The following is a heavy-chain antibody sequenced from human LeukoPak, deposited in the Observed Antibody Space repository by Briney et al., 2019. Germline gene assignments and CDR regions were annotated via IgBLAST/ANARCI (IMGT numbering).Heavy chain of an antibody. CDR1: GGSLSITSSF. V-gene: IGHV4-39*07. J-gene: IGHJ3*02. CDR3: ARDWDAGYDFNAFDI. CDR2: LHYTGST. Sequence: SETLSLTCTVSGGSLSITSSFWGWIRQPPGKGLEFIGTLHYTGSTHFNPSLKSRATISVDRSKNQFSLKLSSVTSADTAVYYCARDWDAGYDFNAFDIWGQGTMVTVSS. D-gene: IGHD5-12*01.